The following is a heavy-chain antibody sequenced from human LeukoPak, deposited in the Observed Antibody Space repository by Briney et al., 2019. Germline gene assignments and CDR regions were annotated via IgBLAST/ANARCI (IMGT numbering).Heavy chain of an antibody. Sequence: GGSLRLSCAASGFTFDDYAMFWVRQAPGKGLEWVSGISWDSRNIGYAVSVKGRFTTSRDNGKNSLYLQMNSLRPDDTALYYCARGNRDTSGFYFYYGMDVWGPGSTVTVSS. J-gene: IGHJ6*02. CDR2: ISWDSRNI. CDR3: ARGNRDTSGFYFYYGMDV. V-gene: IGHV3-9*01. CDR1: GFTFDDYA. D-gene: IGHD6-19*01.